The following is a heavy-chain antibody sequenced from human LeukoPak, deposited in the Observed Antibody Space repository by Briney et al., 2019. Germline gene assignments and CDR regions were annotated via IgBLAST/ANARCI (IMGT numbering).Heavy chain of an antibody. CDR3: ARARDGHINNWFDP. CDR2: FFYSGTT. CDR1: GGSINMYY. D-gene: IGHD5-24*01. Sequence: PSETLSLTCTVSGGSINMYYGGWIRQPPGKGREWIGYFFYSGTTNYNPSLKSRVTISVDTSKNQFTLKMSSVTAADTAVYSCARARDGHINNWFDPWGQGTLVTVSS. J-gene: IGHJ5*02. V-gene: IGHV4-59*01.